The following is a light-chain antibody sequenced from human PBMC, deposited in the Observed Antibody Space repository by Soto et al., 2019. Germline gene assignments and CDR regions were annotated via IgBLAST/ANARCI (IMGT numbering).Light chain of an antibody. V-gene: IGKV3-20*01. J-gene: IGKJ4*01. CDR1: QYVSSNF. CDR2: GAS. Sequence: IVLTPCPGTLSWSPGQGGTLSCXEGQYVSSNFLAWYQEKPGQAPRLLIYGASSRATGIPDRFSGSGSGTDFTLTISRLEPEDFAVYYCRQYGRSLGSAFGGGTKVDIK. CDR3: RQYGRSLGSA.